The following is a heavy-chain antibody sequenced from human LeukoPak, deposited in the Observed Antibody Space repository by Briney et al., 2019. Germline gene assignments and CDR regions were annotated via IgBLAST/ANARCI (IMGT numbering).Heavy chain of an antibody. D-gene: IGHD3-22*01. J-gene: IGHJ4*02. CDR2: IYYSGST. V-gene: IGHV4-39*01. CDR3: ARHGTDNYDSSGYYPFDY. Sequence: SETLSLTCTVSGGSISSSSYYWGWIRQPPGKGLEWIGSIYYSGSTYYNPSHKSRVTISVDTSKNQFSQKLSSVNAADTAVYYCARHGTDNYDSSGYYPFDYWGQGTLVTASS. CDR1: GGSISSSSYY.